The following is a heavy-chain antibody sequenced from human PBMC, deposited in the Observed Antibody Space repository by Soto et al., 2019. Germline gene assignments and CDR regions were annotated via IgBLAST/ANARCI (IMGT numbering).Heavy chain of an antibody. V-gene: IGHV4-30-4*01. CDR3: ARAIVVTIGGMDV. CDR1: GGSISSADYY. D-gene: IGHD5-12*01. CDR2: IYYSGST. J-gene: IGHJ6*02. Sequence: SETLSLTCTVSGGSISSADYYWSWVRQPPGKGLEWIGYIYYSGSTFFNPSLKSRVTISKDTSRNQFSLRLNSVTTADTAVYYCARAIVVTIGGMDVWGQGTTVTVSS.